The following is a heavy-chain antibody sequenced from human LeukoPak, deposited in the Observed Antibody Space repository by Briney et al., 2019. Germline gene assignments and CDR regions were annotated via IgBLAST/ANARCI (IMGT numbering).Heavy chain of an antibody. J-gene: IGHJ4*02. V-gene: IGHV1-69*04. Sequence: GALVKVSCKASGGTFSSYAISWVRQAPGQGLEWMGRIIPIFGIANYAQKFQGRVTITADKSTSTAYMELSSLRSEDTAVYYCASASESFDYWGQGTLVTVSS. CDR1: GGTFSSYA. CDR3: ASASESFDY. CDR2: IIPIFGIA.